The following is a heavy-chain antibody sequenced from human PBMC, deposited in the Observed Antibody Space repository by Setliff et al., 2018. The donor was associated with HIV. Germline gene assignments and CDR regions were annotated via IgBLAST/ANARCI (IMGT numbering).Heavy chain of an antibody. CDR1: GSSFTSYG. CDR3: ARTEYFDFWSGPRGFDP. D-gene: IGHD3-3*01. J-gene: IGHJ5*02. CDR2: IDPNSDDT. V-gene: IGHV1-2*02. Sequence: ASVKVSCKASGSSFTSYGLNWVRQAPGQGLEWMGWIDPNSDDTTYAQNFQGRVTMIIDTSVNTAYLELSRLRTDDTAVYYCARTEYFDFWSGPRGFDPWGQGTLVTVSS.